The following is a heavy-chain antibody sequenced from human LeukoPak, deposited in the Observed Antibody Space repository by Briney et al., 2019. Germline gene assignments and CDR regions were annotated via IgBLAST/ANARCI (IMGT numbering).Heavy chain of an antibody. CDR3: ARGPASGAGSWPVFDY. CDR1: GFTFSSYA. CDR2: IFGSGGST. D-gene: IGHD6-13*01. J-gene: IGHJ4*02. V-gene: IGHV3-23*01. Sequence: GGSLRLSCAASGFTFSSYAMSWVRQAPGRGLEWVSTIFGSGGSTYYADSVKGRFTISRDNSKNTLYLQMNSLRAEDTAVYYCARGPASGAGSWPVFDYWGQGTLVTVSS.